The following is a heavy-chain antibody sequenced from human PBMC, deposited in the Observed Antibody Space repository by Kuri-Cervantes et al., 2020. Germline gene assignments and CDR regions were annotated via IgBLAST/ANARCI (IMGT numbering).Heavy chain of an antibody. CDR2: ISSSGSTI. D-gene: IGHD3-3*01. CDR3: ARDPDFWSGRNNWFDP. J-gene: IGHJ5*02. CDR1: GFMFSDYF. V-gene: IGHV3-11*01. Sequence: GESLKISCAASGFMFSDYFMSWIRQAPGRGLEWVSYISSSGSTIYYADSVKGRFTISRDNAKNSLYLQMNSLRAEDTAVYYCARDPDFWSGRNNWFDPWGQGTLVTVSS.